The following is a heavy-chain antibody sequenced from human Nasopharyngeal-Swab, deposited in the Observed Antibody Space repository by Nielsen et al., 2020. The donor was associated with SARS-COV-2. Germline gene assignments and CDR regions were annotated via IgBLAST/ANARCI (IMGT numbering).Heavy chain of an antibody. CDR3: AKGRYYYGSGSYYFDY. D-gene: IGHD3-10*01. CDR1: GFTFSGYA. Sequence: SLKISCAASGFTFSGYAMSWVRQAPGKGLEWVSVISGSGGRTYYADSVKGRFTISRDNSKNTLYLQMNSLRAEDTAVYYCAKGRYYYGSGSYYFDYWGQGTLVTVSS. V-gene: IGHV3-23*01. CDR2: ISGSGGRT. J-gene: IGHJ4*02.